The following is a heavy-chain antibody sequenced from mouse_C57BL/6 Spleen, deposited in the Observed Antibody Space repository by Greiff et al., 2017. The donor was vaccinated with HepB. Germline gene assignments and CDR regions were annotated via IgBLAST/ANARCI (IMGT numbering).Heavy chain of an antibody. V-gene: IGHV1-80*01. Sequence: VQLQQSGAELVKPGASVKISCKASGYAFSSYWMNWVKQRPGKGLEWIGQIYPGDGDTNYNGKFKGKATLTADKSSSTAYMQLSSLTSEDSAVYFCARGKEEGYAMDYWGQGTSVTVSS. CDR3: ARGKEEGYAMDY. CDR1: GYAFSSYW. CDR2: IYPGDGDT. J-gene: IGHJ4*01.